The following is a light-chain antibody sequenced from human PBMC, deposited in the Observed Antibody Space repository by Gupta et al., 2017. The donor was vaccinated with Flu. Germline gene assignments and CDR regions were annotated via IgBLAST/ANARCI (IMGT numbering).Light chain of an antibody. V-gene: IGKV4-1*01. J-gene: IGKJ4*01. CDR3: QQYYTTPLT. Sequence: SLGERATINCKSSQSILYSSNNKNYLAWYQQKPGQPPKLLIYWASTRQSGVPDRFSGSGSGTDFTLTISSLQAEDVAVYYCQQYYTTPLTFGGGTKVEIK. CDR2: WAS. CDR1: QSILYSSNNKNY.